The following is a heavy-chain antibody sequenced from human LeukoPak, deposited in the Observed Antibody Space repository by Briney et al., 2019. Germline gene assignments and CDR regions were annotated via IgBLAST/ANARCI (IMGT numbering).Heavy chain of an antibody. CDR2: IYYSGST. CDR3: ARDRDTAAGVDV. D-gene: IGHD5-18*01. V-gene: IGHV4-59*01. CDR1: GGSFDTDY. J-gene: IGHJ6*02. Sequence: SETLSLTCTVSGGSFDTDYWSWIRQPPGKGLEWIGYIYYSGSTKYNPSLKSRVTISVDTSKNQFSLKLISVTAADTAVYYCARDRDTAAGVDVWGQGTTVTISS.